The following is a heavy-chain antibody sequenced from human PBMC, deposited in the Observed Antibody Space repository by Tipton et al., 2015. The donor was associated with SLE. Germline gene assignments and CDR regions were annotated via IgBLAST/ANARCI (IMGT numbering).Heavy chain of an antibody. CDR3: ARGRRPVIRYFDGPKGAFFDS. CDR1: GGSFNGHY. CDR2: SNESGIT. V-gene: IGHV4-34*01. J-gene: IGHJ4*02. Sequence: TLSLTCAVYGGSFNGHYWNWFRQPPGKGLEWIGESNESGITHYNSSLKSRVTVSVDPSKNQFSLKLTSVTAADTALYYCARGRRPVIRYFDGPKGAFFDSWGQGNLVTVSS. D-gene: IGHD3-9*01.